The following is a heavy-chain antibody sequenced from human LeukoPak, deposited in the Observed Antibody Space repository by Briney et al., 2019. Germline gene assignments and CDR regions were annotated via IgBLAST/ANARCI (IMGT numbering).Heavy chain of an antibody. Sequence: PGGSLRLSCAASGFTFSSYSMNWVRQAPGKGLEWVSSISSSSSYIYYADSVKGRFTISRDNAKNSLYLQMNSLRAEDTAVYYCAKCILTGYYKGYMDVWGKGTTVTISS. CDR2: ISSSSSYI. D-gene: IGHD3-9*01. CDR3: AKCILTGYYKGYMDV. J-gene: IGHJ6*03. V-gene: IGHV3-21*04. CDR1: GFTFSSYS.